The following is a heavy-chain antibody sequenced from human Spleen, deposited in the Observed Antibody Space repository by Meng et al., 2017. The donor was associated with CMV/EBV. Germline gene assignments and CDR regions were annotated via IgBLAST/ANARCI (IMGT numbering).Heavy chain of an antibody. CDR3: AKDRVPAAIENWFDP. CDR2: MRYDGSNK. J-gene: IGHJ5*02. D-gene: IGHD2-2*02. Sequence: SGFTFSSYGMHWVRQAPGKELEWVAFMRYDGSNKYYADSVKGRFTISRDNSKNTLYLQMNSLRAEDTAVYYCAKDRVPAAIENWFDPWGQGTLVTVSS. V-gene: IGHV3-30*02. CDR1: GFTFSSYG.